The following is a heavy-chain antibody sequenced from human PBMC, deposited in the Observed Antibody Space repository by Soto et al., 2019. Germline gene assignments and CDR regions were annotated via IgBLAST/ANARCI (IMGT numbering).Heavy chain of an antibody. V-gene: IGHV4-31*03. D-gene: IGHD3-22*01. Sequence: QVQLQESGPGLVKPSQTLSLTCTVSGGSISSGGYYWSWIRQHPGKGLEWIGYIYYSGSTYYNPSLKSRVTISVDTSKNQFSLKLSSVTAADTAVYYCAREGPRGPSNYDSSGYYFDYWGQGTLVTVSS. CDR3: AREGPRGPSNYDSSGYYFDY. CDR1: GGSISSGGYY. CDR2: IYYSGST. J-gene: IGHJ4*02.